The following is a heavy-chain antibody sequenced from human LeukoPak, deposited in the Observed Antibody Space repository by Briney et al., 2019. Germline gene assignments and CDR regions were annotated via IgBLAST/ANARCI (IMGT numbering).Heavy chain of an antibody. Sequence: GRSLRLSCAASGFTFSSYAMSSVRHAPGKGREWVAAISYDGSNKYYADSVKGRFTISRDNSKNTLYLQMNSLRAEDTAVYYCARSQYYGSGNEAYGMDVWGQGTTVTVSS. CDR2: ISYDGSNK. J-gene: IGHJ6*02. CDR1: GFTFSSYA. D-gene: IGHD3-10*01. V-gene: IGHV3-30-3*01. CDR3: ARSQYYGSGNEAYGMDV.